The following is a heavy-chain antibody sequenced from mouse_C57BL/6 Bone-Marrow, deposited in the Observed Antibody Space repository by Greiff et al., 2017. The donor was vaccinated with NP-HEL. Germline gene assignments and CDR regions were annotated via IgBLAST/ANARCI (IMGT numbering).Heavy chain of an antibody. CDR1: GYTFTSYG. Sequence: VKLVESGAELARPGASVKLSCKASGYTFTSYGISWVKQRTGQGLEWIGEIYPRSGNTYYNEKFKGKATLTADKSSSTAYMELRSLTSEDSAVYFCAREYYGSSYCYWGQGTTLTVSS. CDR2: IYPRSGNT. V-gene: IGHV1-81*01. J-gene: IGHJ2*01. D-gene: IGHD1-1*01. CDR3: AREYYGSSYCY.